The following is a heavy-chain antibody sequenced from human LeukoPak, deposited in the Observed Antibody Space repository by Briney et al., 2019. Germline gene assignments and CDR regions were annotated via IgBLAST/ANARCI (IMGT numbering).Heavy chain of an antibody. J-gene: IGHJ4*02. V-gene: IGHV4-34*01. CDR2: INHSGST. Sequence: SETLSLTCAVYGGSFSGYYWSWIRQPPGKGLEWIGEINHSGSTNYNPSLKSRVTISVDTSKNQFSLKLSSVTAADTAVYYCARGMYDFWSGYYTAVDYWGQGTLVTVSS. D-gene: IGHD3-3*01. CDR1: GGSFSGYY. CDR3: ARGMYDFWSGYYTAVDY.